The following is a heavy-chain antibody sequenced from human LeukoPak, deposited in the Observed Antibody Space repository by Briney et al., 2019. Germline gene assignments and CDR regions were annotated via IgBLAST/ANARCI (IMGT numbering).Heavy chain of an antibody. CDR2: IYYNGNT. D-gene: IGHD2-2*02. CDR1: GGSISSSTYY. J-gene: IGHJ4*02. CDR3: ASSPGGYCSSASCYTGGYFDY. V-gene: IGHV4-39*01. Sequence: SETLSLTCTVSGGSISSSTYYWVWIRQPPGTGLEWIGSIYYNGNTYYNPSLKSRVTISVDTSKNQFSLGLSSVTATDRAVYYCASSPGGYCSSASCYTGGYFDYWGQGSLVTVSS.